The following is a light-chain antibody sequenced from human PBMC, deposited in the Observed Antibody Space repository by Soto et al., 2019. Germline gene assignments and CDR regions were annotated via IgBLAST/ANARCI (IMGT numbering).Light chain of an antibody. V-gene: IGLV2-14*01. CDR2: EVS. J-gene: IGLJ1*01. CDR3: SSYTSSSTLEV. CDR1: SSEVGGYNY. Sequence: QSVLTQPASVSGSPGQSITISCTGTSSEVGGYNYVSWYQQHPGKAPKLMIYEVSNRPSGVSNRFSGSKSGNTASLTISGLQAEDEADYSCSSYTSSSTLEVFGTGTKVTVL.